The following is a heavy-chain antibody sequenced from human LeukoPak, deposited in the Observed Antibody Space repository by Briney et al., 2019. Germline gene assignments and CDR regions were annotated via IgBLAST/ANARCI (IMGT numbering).Heavy chain of an antibody. D-gene: IGHD6-19*01. V-gene: IGHV3-23*01. CDR3: AKGPIVPVADYYFDY. Sequence: GGSLRLSCAASGFTFSSYAMTWVRQVPGKGLEWVSAISGSGATTYSADSVKGRFTVSRDNSRNTLYLQTNSLRAEDTAVYYCAKGPIVPVADYYFDYWGQGTLVTVSS. J-gene: IGHJ4*02. CDR1: GFTFSSYA. CDR2: ISGSGATT.